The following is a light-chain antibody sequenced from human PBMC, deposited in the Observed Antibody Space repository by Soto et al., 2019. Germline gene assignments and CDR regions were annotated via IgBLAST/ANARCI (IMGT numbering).Light chain of an antibody. V-gene: IGKV1-39*01. J-gene: IGKJ4*01. Sequence: DIQMTQSPSSLSASVGDRVTITCRASQNISSYLNWYQQKPGKAPKLLIYAASSLQSGVPSRFSGRGSGTDFTLTISSLQPEDFATYYCQQSYSTPPFGGGTKVEIK. CDR1: QNISSY. CDR3: QQSYSTPP. CDR2: AAS.